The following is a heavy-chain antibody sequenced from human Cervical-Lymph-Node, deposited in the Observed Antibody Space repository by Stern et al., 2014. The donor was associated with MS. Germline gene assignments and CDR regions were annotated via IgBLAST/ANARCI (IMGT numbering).Heavy chain of an antibody. Sequence: VQLVESGGGVVQPGRSLRLSCAASGFTFSSYGMHWVHQAPGKGLEWVAVIWYDGSNKYYADSVKGRFTISRDNSKNTLYLQMNSLRAEDTAVYYCARSSSPSPYYYYGMDVWGQGTTVTVSS. CDR2: IWYDGSNK. D-gene: IGHD6-13*01. V-gene: IGHV3-33*01. CDR1: GFTFSSYG. J-gene: IGHJ6*02. CDR3: ARSSSPSPYYYYGMDV.